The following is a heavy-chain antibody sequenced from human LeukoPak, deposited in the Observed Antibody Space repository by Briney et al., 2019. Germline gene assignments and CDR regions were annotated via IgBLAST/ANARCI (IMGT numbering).Heavy chain of an antibody. CDR2: IYYSGST. V-gene: IGHV4-39*01. CDR3: ARHVPHGSGSYSGRGSWFDP. D-gene: IGHD3-10*01. Sequence: SETLSLTCTVSGDSISSSSYYWGWIRQPPGKGLEWIGSIYYSGSTYYNPSLKSRVTISVDTSKNQFSLKLSSVTAADTAVYYCARHVPHGSGSYSGRGSWFDPWGQGTLVAVSS. J-gene: IGHJ5*02. CDR1: GDSISSSSYY.